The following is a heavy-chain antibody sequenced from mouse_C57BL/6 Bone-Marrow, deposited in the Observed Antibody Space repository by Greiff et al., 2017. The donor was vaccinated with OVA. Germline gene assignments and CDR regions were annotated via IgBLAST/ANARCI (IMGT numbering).Heavy chain of an antibody. CDR2: IDPSDSYT. J-gene: IGHJ3*01. CDR1: GYTFTSYW. D-gene: IGHD1-1*01. CDR3: ARDDLIYNSGSSYAFAY. V-gene: IGHV1-59*01. Sequence: VQLQQPGAELVRPGTSVKLSCKASGYTFTSYWMHWVKQRPGQGLEWIGVIDPSDSYTNYNQKFKGKATLTVDTSSSTAYMQLSTLTYVGSAVSYCARDDLIYNSGSSYAFAYWGQGTLVTVSA.